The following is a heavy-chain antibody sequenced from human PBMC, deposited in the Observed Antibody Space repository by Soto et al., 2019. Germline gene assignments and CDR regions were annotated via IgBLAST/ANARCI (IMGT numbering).Heavy chain of an antibody. Sequence: QVQLQESGPGLVKPSQTLSITCTVSGGSISSGDYYWSWIRQHPGKGLEWIGYIYYSGSTYYNPSLKRRVTVSVYTSQNPCSLKLRSVSAAATAVYYGTRWCSGSRQGFDPWRQGTLVTVSS. V-gene: IGHV4-31*03. D-gene: IGHD2-15*01. J-gene: IGHJ5*02. CDR3: TRWCSGSRQGFDP. CDR1: GGSISSGDYY. CDR2: IYYSGST.